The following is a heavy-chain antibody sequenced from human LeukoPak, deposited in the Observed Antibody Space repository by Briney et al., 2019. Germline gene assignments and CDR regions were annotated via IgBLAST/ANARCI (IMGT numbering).Heavy chain of an antibody. CDR3: ARGYSYVRKLDY. D-gene: IGHD5-18*01. Sequence: TSETLSLTCAVYGGSFSGYYWSWIRQPPGKGLEWIGEINHSGNTNSNLSLKSRVTISVDTSKNQFSLKLSSVTAADTAVYYCARGYSYVRKLDYWGQGTLVTVSS. CDR1: GGSFSGYY. V-gene: IGHV4-34*01. CDR2: INHSGNT. J-gene: IGHJ4*02.